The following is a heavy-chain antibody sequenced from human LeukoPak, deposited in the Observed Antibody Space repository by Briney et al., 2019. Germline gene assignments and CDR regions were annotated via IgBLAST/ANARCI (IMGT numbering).Heavy chain of an antibody. CDR2: ISVGSSTM. J-gene: IGHJ3*02. Sequence: GGSLRLSCAASGFTFSTYNMNWVRQAPGKGRECVSYISVGSSTMYYADSVKGRFTVSRDNAKNSVYLQMNSLRAEDTAVYYCARWGWNDLAFDIWGQGTMVTVSS. CDR1: GFTFSTYN. D-gene: IGHD1-1*01. V-gene: IGHV3-48*01. CDR3: ARWGWNDLAFDI.